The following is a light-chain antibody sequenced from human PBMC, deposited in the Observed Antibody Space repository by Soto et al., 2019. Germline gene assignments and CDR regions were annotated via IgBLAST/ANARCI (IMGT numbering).Light chain of an antibody. CDR1: SSDIGTYNS. V-gene: IGLV2-14*01. CDR2: DVT. J-gene: IGLJ2*01. CDR3: TSYTTSSTLV. Sequence: QSALIQPASVSGSPGQSITISCTGTSSDIGTYNSVSWYQQHAGKVPKLMIYDVTNRPSGVSDRFSGSKSGNTASLTISGLQAEDEADYYCTSYTTSSTLVFGGGTKLTVL.